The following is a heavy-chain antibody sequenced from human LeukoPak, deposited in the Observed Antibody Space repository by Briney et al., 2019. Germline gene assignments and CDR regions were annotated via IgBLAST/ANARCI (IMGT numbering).Heavy chain of an antibody. CDR2: LDPEDGEA. CDR1: GYTLSDLA. D-gene: IGHD4-17*01. J-gene: IGHJ3*02. Sequence: ASVKVSCTVSGYTLSDLAMHWGRHAPGKGLEWMGGLDPEDGEAIYAQPLQGRVTMTDDTSSDTAYMVLSSLRSKDTAVYYCATRNFGDYGAFDIWGQGTMVTVSS. CDR3: ATRNFGDYGAFDI. V-gene: IGHV1-24*01.